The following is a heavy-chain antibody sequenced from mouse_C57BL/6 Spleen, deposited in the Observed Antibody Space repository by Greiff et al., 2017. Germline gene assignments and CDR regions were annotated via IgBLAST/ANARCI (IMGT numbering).Heavy chain of an antibody. J-gene: IGHJ2*01. D-gene: IGHD2-5*01. V-gene: IGHV1-18*01. CDR1: GYTFTDYN. CDR2: INPNNGGT. CDR3: ARLHYSNYDFDY. Sequence: VHVKQSGPELVQPGASVKIPCKASGYTFTDYNMDWVKQSHGKSLEWIGDINPNNGGTIYNQKFKGKATLTVDKSSSTAYMELRSLTSEDTAVYYCARLHYSNYDFDYWGQGTTLTVSS.